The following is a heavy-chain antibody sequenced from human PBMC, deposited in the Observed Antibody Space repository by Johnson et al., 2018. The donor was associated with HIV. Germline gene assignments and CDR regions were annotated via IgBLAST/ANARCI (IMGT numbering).Heavy chain of an antibody. CDR3: TRVSLPPSYAFDF. J-gene: IGHJ3*01. CDR1: GFTLSNHW. CDR2: VNHDGSAK. Sequence: VQLVESGGGLVQPGGSLRLSCAASGFTLSNHWMSWVRQAPGKGLEYVANVNHDGSAKFYVDSVKGRFTISRDNAKNSLYLQMNSLKTEDTAVYYCTRVSLPPSYAFDFWGQGTMVTVSS. V-gene: IGHV3-7*05.